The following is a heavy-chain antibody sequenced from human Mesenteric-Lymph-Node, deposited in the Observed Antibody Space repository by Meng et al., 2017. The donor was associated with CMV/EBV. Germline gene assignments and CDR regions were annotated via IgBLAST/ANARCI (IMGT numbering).Heavy chain of an antibody. CDR3: AHLYYDILTGQYYFDY. D-gene: IGHD3-9*01. CDR1: FSLSASVVG. J-gene: IGHJ4*02. CDR2: IYWDDDK. Sequence: FSLSASVVGVGWIRQPPGKALEWLALIYWDDDKRYSPSLKSRLTITKDTSKNQVVLTVTNMDPVDTATYYCAHLYYDILTGQYYFDYWGQGTLVTVSS. V-gene: IGHV2-5*02.